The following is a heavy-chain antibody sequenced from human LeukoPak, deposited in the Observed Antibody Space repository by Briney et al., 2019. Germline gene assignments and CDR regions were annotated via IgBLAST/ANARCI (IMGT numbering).Heavy chain of an antibody. Sequence: GGSLRLSCAASGFTVSSNYMSWVRQAPGKGLEWVSVIYSGGSTYYADSVKGRFTISRDNAKNSLYLQMNSLRAEDTAVYYCARDGRGAVAGTGAFDIWGQGTMVTVSS. V-gene: IGHV3-53*01. CDR3: ARDGRGAVAGTGAFDI. CDR1: GFTVSSNY. CDR2: IYSGGST. D-gene: IGHD6-19*01. J-gene: IGHJ3*02.